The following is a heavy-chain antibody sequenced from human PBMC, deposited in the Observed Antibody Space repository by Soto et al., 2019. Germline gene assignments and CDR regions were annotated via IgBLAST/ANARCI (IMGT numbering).Heavy chain of an antibody. D-gene: IGHD2-15*01. J-gene: IGHJ4*02. Sequence: GGSLRLSCAASGFIFSDFAMHWVRQAPGKGLEWVAEIWYDGSNEYYGDSVKGRFTISRDNSKNTLYLQLNSLRAEDTAVYYCAGASSRVSSVVAAYWGQGTLVTVSS. V-gene: IGHV3-33*01. CDR1: GFIFSDFA. CDR3: AGASSRVSSVVAAY. CDR2: IWYDGSNE.